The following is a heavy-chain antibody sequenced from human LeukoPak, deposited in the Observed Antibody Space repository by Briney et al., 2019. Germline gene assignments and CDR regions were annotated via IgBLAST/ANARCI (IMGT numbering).Heavy chain of an antibody. V-gene: IGHV1-18*01. CDR2: ISAYNGNT. Sequence: ASVKVSCKASGYTFTSYGISWVRQAPGQGLEWMGWISAYNGNTNYAQKLQGRVTMTTDTSTSTAYMELRSLRSDDTAVYYCAKTIVGGASPYYYYYYMDVWGKGTTVTVSS. J-gene: IGHJ6*03. CDR3: AKTIVGGASPYYYYYYMDV. CDR1: GYTFTSYG. D-gene: IGHD1-26*01.